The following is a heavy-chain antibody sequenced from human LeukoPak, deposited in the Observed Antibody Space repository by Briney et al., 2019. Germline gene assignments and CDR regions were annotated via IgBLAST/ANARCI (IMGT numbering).Heavy chain of an antibody. Sequence: GGSLRLSCAASGFTFSSYSMNWVRQAPGKGLGWVSSISSSSSYIYYADSVKGRFTISRDNAKNSLYLQMNSLRAEDTAVYYCARVRSSSGWYAVIDYWGQGTLVTVSS. D-gene: IGHD6-19*01. J-gene: IGHJ4*02. CDR2: ISSSSSYI. CDR1: GFTFSSYS. CDR3: ARVRSSSGWYAVIDY. V-gene: IGHV3-21*01.